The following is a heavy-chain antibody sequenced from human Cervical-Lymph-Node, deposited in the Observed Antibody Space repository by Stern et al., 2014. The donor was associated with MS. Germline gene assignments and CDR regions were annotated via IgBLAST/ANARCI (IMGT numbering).Heavy chain of an antibody. D-gene: IGHD3-16*02. CDR3: ARANLGELPLFDHLDY. CDR2: IFYGGST. J-gene: IGHJ4*02. Sequence: QVQLQESGPGLVKPSETLSLTCTVSGGSISGYYWTWIRQPPGKGLEWIGYIFYGGSTNYNPSLKSRVTISLDTSKNQFSLKLRSVTAADTAVYYCARANLGELPLFDHLDYWGQGTLVTVSS. CDR1: GGSISGYY. V-gene: IGHV4-59*01.